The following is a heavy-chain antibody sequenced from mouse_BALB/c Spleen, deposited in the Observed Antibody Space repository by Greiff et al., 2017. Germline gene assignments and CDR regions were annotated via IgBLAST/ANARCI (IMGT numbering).Heavy chain of an antibody. CDR2: ISNGGGST. CDR1: GFTFSSYT. D-gene: IGHD2-4*01. V-gene: IGHV5-12-2*01. Sequence: EVKLMESGGGLVQPGGSLKLSCAASGFTFSSYTMSWVRQTPEKRLEWVAYISNGGGSTYYPDTVKGRFTISRDNAKNTLYLQMSSLKSEDTAMYYCARHDYDYDGGFAYWGQGTLVTVSA. CDR3: ARHDYDYDGGFAY. J-gene: IGHJ3*01.